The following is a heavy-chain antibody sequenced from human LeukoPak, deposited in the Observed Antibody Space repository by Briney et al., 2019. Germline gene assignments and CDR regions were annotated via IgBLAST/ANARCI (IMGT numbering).Heavy chain of an antibody. Sequence: GGSLRLSCAASGFTFSSYGMHWVRQAPGKGLEWVAFIRYDGSNKYYADSVKGRFTISRDNSKNTLYLQMNSLRAEDTAVYYCARADCSGSTCYLRRSWFDPWGQGTLVTVSS. D-gene: IGHD2-2*01. CDR2: IRYDGSNK. V-gene: IGHV3-30*02. J-gene: IGHJ5*02. CDR1: GFTFSSYG. CDR3: ARADCSGSTCYLRRSWFDP.